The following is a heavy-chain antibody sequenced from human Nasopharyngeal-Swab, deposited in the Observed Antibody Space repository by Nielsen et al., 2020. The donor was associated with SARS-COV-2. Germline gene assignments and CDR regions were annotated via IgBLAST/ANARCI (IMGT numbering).Heavy chain of an antibody. CDR1: GFTFGSYA. CDR2: ISGSGGST. V-gene: IGHV3-23*01. D-gene: IGHD4-17*01. CDR3: AKDLATVSGYYYGMDV. J-gene: IGHJ6*02. Sequence: GGSLRLSCAASGFTFGSYAMSWVRQAPGKGLEWVSAISGSGGSTYYADSVKGRFTISRDNSKNTLYLQMNSLRAEDTAVYYCAKDLATVSGYYYGMDVWGQGTTVTVSS.